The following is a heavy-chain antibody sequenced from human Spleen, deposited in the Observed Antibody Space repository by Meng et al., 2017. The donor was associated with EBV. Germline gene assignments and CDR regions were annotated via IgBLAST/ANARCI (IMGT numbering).Heavy chain of an antibody. D-gene: IGHD2-2*01. Sequence: VQLVQSGGEVRKPGASVKVSCKASGYTFTGYDMHWVRQAPGQGLEWMGRINPNSGGTNYAQKFQGRVTMTRDTSISTAYMELSRLRSDDTAVYYCARDCSSTSCSVDYWGQGTLVTVSS. CDR1: GYTFTGYD. J-gene: IGHJ4*02. CDR2: INPNSGGT. CDR3: ARDCSSTSCSVDY. V-gene: IGHV1-2*06.